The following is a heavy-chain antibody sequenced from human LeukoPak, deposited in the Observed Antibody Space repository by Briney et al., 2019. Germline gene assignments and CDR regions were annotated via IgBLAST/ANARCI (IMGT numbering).Heavy chain of an antibody. D-gene: IGHD3-10*01. CDR2: IYYSGST. V-gene: IGHV4-59*01. J-gene: IGHJ4*02. CDR3: ARGDTMVRGSDY. CDR1: GGSISSYY. Sequence: SETLSLTCTVSGGSISSYYWSWIRQPPGKGLEWIGYIYYSGSTNYNPSLKSRVTISVDTSKNQFSLKLSSVTAEDTAVYYCARGDTMVRGSDYWGQGTLVTVSS.